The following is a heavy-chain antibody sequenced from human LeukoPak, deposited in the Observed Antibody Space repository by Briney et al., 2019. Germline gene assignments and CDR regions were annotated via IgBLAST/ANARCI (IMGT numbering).Heavy chain of an antibody. CDR3: AKDLARDYDFWSGYLRGANFDAFDI. CDR1: GFTFSSHW. CDR2: ISGSGGST. Sequence: GGSLRLSCAASGFTFSSHWMTWVRQAPGKGLEWVSAISGSGGSTYYADSVKGRFTISRDNSKNTLYLQMNSLRAEDTAVYYCAKDLARDYDFWSGYLRGANFDAFDIWGQGTMVTVSS. V-gene: IGHV3-23*01. J-gene: IGHJ3*02. D-gene: IGHD3-3*01.